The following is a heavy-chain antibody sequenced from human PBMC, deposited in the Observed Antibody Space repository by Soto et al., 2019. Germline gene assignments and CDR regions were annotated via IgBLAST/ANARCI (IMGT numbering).Heavy chain of an antibody. CDR2: IYHSGST. V-gene: IGHV4-30-2*01. D-gene: IGHD1-26*01. Sequence: NPSETLFLTCAVSGGSISSGGYSWSWIRQPPGKGLEWIGYIYHSGSTYYNPSLKSRVTISVDRSKNQFSLKLSSVTAADTAVYYCARAIRSYDALDPWGQGTLVTVSS. CDR3: ARAIRSYDALDP. CDR1: GGSISSGGYS. J-gene: IGHJ5*02.